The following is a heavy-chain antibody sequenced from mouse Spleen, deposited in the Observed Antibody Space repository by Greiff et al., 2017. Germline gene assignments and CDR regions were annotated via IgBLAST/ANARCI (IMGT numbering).Heavy chain of an antibody. Sequence: VQLQQPGAELVRPGSSVKLSCKASGYTFTSYWMHWVKQRPIQGLEWIGNIDPSDSETHYNQKFKDKATLTVDKSSSTAYMQLSSLTSEDSAVYYCARRNYGYDYYAMDYWGQGTSVTVSS. V-gene: IGHV1-52*01. CDR3: ARRNYGYDYYAMDY. J-gene: IGHJ4*01. CDR1: GYTFTSYW. D-gene: IGHD2-2*01. CDR2: IDPSDSET.